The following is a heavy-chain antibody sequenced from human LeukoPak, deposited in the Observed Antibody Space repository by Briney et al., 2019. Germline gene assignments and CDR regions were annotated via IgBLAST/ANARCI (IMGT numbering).Heavy chain of an antibody. CDR1: GFTFSSYA. D-gene: IGHD3-22*01. CDR2: ISGSGGST. J-gene: IGHJ4*02. Sequence: GGSLRLSCAASGFTFSSYAMSWVRQAPGKGLEWVSAISGSGGSTYYADSVKGRFTISRDNSKNTLYLLMNSLRAEDTAVYYCAKSLGPPPADGFDSSGYLDYWGQGTLVTVSS. V-gene: IGHV3-23*01. CDR3: AKSLGPPPADGFDSSGYLDY.